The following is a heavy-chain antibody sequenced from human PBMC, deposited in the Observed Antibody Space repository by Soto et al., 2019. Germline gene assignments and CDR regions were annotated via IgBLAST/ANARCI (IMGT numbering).Heavy chain of an antibody. CDR2: ISYDGSNK. CDR1: GFTFNSHG. D-gene: IGHD6-13*01. V-gene: IGHV3-30*18. Sequence: QVQLVDSGGGVAQPGRSLRLSCAASGFTFNSHGMHWVRQAPGKGPEWVATISYDGSNKYYADSVKGRFTISRDNSKNTLYLQMNSLRAEDTAVYYCAKGMYSSSWYYDYWGQGTLVTVSS. J-gene: IGHJ4*02. CDR3: AKGMYSSSWYYDY.